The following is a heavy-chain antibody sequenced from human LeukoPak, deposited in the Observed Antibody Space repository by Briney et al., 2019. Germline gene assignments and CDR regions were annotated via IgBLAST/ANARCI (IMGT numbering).Heavy chain of an antibody. CDR1: GFTFSSYA. D-gene: IGHD6-13*01. CDR3: ARGHSRSSYYFDY. V-gene: IGHV4-34*01. J-gene: IGHJ4*02. CDR2: INHSGST. Sequence: GSLRLSCAASGFTFSSYAMNWVRQPPGKGLEWIGEINHSGSTTSLKSRVTIVDTSKNQFSLKLSSVTAADTAVYYCARGHSRSSYYFDYWGQGTLVTVSS.